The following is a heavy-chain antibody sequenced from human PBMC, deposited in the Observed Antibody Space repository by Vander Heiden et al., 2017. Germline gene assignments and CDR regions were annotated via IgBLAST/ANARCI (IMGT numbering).Heavy chain of an antibody. V-gene: IGHV1-46*01. CDR1: GYTFTRYY. J-gene: IGHJ6*02. D-gene: IGHD3-10*01. CDR2: INPSGGST. Sequence: QVQLVQSGAEVKTPGASVKVYCQASGYTFTRYYMNWVRQAPGQGLEWMGIINPSGGSTSYAQKFQGRVTMTRDTSTSTGYMELSSLRSEDTAVYYCARLPDGSGSYYRGDYYYGMDVWGQGTTVTVSS. CDR3: ARLPDGSGSYYRGDYYYGMDV.